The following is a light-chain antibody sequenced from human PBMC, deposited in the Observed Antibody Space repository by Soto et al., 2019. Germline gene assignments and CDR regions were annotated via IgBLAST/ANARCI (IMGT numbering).Light chain of an antibody. CDR3: QQSYSSPLN. CDR1: QSISSY. V-gene: IGKV1-39*01. Sequence: DIQMTQSPSSLSASVGDRVTIACRASQSISSYLNWYQQKPGKAPKLLIYAASSLQSGVPSRFSGSRSGTDFTLTISSLQPEDFATYYCQQSYSSPLNFGPGTKVDIK. J-gene: IGKJ3*01. CDR2: AAS.